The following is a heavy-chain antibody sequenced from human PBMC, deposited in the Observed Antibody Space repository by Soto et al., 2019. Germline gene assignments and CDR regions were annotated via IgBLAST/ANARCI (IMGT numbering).Heavy chain of an antibody. D-gene: IGHD1-7*01. J-gene: IGHJ6*04. CDR1: GGSISSSYY. CDR3: ARLNAGTKYYYLGMDV. CDR2: IYYIGGT. V-gene: IGHV4-39*01. Sequence: SETLSLTCTVSGGSISSSYYLGWILQPPVNGLDLIGMIYYIGGTYYNPSLESRVTISLYTSQNHFSLMLISLTASDTALYYCARLNAGTKYYYLGMDVWGEGTPVTVYS.